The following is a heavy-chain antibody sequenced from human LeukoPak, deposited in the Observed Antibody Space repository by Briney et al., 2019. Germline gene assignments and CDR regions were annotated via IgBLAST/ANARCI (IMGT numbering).Heavy chain of an antibody. CDR3: AIVPGIAAAGPREKDAFDM. CDR1: GYTLTELS. D-gene: IGHD6-13*01. Sequence: ASVKVSCKVSGYTLTELSMHWVRQAPGKGLEWMGGFDPEDGETIYAQKFQGRVTMTEDTSTDTAYMELSSLRSEDTAMYYCAIVPGIAAAGPREKDAFDMWGQGTMVTLSS. J-gene: IGHJ3*02. V-gene: IGHV1-24*01. CDR2: FDPEDGET.